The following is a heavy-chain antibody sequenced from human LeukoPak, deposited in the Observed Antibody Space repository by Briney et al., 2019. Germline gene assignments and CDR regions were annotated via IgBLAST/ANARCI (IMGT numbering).Heavy chain of an antibody. CDR1: GGTFSIYA. CDR2: IIPIFGTA. J-gene: IGHJ4*02. Sequence: SVRVSCKASGGTFSIYAISWVRQAPGQGLEWMGGIIPIFGTANYAQKFQGRVTITADESTSTAYMELSSLRSEDTAVYYCARALVMATIIGYFDYWGQGTLVTVSS. D-gene: IGHD5-24*01. CDR3: ARALVMATIIGYFDY. V-gene: IGHV1-69*13.